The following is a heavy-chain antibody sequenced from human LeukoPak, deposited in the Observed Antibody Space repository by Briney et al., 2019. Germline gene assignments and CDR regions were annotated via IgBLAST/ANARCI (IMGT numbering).Heavy chain of an antibody. V-gene: IGHV3-30*18. J-gene: IGHJ4*02. CDR2: ISYDGSNK. Sequence: GGSLRLSCAASGFTFSSYGMHWVRQAPGKGLEWVAVISYDGSNKYYADSVKGRFTISRDNSKNTLYLQMNSLRAEDTAVYYRAKFTILDGFDYWGQGTLVTVSS. CDR1: GFTFSSYG. D-gene: IGHD3-3*01. CDR3: AKFTILDGFDY.